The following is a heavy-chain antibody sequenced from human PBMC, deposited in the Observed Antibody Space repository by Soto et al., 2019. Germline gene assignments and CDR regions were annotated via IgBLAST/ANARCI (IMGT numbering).Heavy chain of an antibody. D-gene: IGHD6-6*01. CDR1: GGSISSYY. CDR3: ARDVVIAAVRYYYYYGMDV. CDR2: IYTSGST. J-gene: IGHJ6*02. Sequence: SETLSLTCTVSGGSISSYYWSWIRQPAGKGLEWIGRIYTSGSTNYNPSLKSRVTMSVDTSKNQSSLKLSSVTAADTAVYYCARDVVIAAVRYYYYYGMDVWGQGTTVTVSS. V-gene: IGHV4-4*07.